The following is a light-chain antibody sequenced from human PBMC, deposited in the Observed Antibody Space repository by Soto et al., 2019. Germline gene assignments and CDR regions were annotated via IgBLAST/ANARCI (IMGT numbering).Light chain of an antibody. J-gene: IGKJ1*01. CDR1: QSVGKY. Sequence: IVMTQSPATLSLSPGERATLSCRASQSVGKYLVWYQQKPGQAPRLLIYDASNRATGIPARFSGSGSGTDFTLTISSLEPEDLAVYYCQQRGNRPPWTFGQGTKVDIK. CDR3: QQRGNRPPWT. V-gene: IGKV3-11*01. CDR2: DAS.